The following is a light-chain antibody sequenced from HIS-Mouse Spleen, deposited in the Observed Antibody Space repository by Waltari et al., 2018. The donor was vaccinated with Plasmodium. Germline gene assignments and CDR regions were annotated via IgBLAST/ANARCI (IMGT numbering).Light chain of an antibody. CDR3: MIWHSSAWV. J-gene: IGLJ3*02. CDR1: RGINVGPYR. CDR2: YKSDSDK. Sequence: QAVLTQPSSLSASPGASASLTCTLRRGINVGPYRLYWYQQKPGSPPQYLLRYKSDSDKQQGSGVPSRFSGSKDASANAGILLISGLQSEDEADYYCMIWHSSAWVFGGGTKLTVL. V-gene: IGLV5-45*03.